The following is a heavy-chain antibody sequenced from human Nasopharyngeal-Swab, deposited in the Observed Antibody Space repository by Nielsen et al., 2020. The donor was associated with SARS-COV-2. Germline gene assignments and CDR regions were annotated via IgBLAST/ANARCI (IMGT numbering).Heavy chain of an antibody. Sequence: WVRQAPGQGLEWMGIINPGGGSARHSQNFQGRVTMTRDTSTSTVYMELGSLRSEDTAVYYCARGGDPREVVAATDCFDPWGQGTLVTVSS. V-gene: IGHV1-46*01. CDR3: ARGGDPREVVAATDCFDP. D-gene: IGHD2-15*01. J-gene: IGHJ5*02. CDR2: INPGGGSA.